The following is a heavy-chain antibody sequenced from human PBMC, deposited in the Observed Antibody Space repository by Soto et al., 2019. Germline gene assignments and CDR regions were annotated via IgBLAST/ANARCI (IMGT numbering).Heavy chain of an antibody. CDR1: GYTFTSYG. V-gene: IGHV1-18*01. CDR2: ISAYNGNT. D-gene: IGHD3-16*01. Sequence: QVQLVQSGAEVKKPGASVKVSCKASGYTFTSYGISCVRQAPGQGLEWMGWISAYNGNTNYAQKLQGRVTMTTDTSTRTAYMELRSLRSDDTAVYYCARSALGGAATDHNWFDPGGQGSLVTVSS. CDR3: ARSALGGAATDHNWFDP. J-gene: IGHJ5*02.